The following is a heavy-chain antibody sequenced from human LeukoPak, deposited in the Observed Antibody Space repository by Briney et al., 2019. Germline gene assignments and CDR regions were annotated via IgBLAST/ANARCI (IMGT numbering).Heavy chain of an antibody. CDR3: ARGEPWFDP. CDR2: ISSSSSCI. J-gene: IGHJ5*02. V-gene: IGHV3-21*01. CDR1: GFTFSSYS. Sequence: GGSLRLSCAASGFTFSSYSMNWVRQAPGKGLEWVSSISSSSSCIYYADSVKGRFTISRDNAKNSLYPQMNSLRAEDTAVYYCARGEPWFDPWGQGTLVTVSS. D-gene: IGHD1-14*01.